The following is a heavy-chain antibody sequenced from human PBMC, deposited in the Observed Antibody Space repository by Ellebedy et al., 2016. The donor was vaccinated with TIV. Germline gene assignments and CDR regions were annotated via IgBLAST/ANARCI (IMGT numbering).Heavy chain of an antibody. CDR3: ARLSRIDVVLSSGFMDV. J-gene: IGHJ6*03. CDR2: VYMTGST. V-gene: IGHV4-4*07. CDR1: GGSVTNFY. Sequence: SETLSLTXNVSGGSVTNFYWSWVRQTADKRLEWIGRVYMTGSTYYNPSLKSRLTMSVDTSNNQISLKLSSVTAADTAVYYCARLSRIDVVLSSGFMDVWGKGTTVTVSS. D-gene: IGHD2-2*01.